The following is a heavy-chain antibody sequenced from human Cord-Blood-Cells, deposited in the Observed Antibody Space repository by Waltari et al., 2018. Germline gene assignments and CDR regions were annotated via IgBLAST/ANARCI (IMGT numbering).Heavy chain of an antibody. CDR2: ISGSGGST. CDR3: AKTPVRGDIVVVPAAIPSFDY. J-gene: IGHJ4*02. D-gene: IGHD2-2*02. CDR1: GFTFSSYA. Sequence: EVQLLESGGGLVQPGGSLRLSCAASGFTFSSYAMSWVRQAPGKGLEWVSAISGSGGSTYYADSVKGRFTISRDNSKNTLYLQMNSLRAEDTAVYYCAKTPVRGDIVVVPAAIPSFDYWGQGTLVTVSS. V-gene: IGHV3-23*01.